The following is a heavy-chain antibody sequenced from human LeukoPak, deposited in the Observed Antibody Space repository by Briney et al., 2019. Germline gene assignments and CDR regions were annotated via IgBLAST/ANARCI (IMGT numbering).Heavy chain of an antibody. Sequence: PGGSLRLSCAASGFTFSSYAMSWVRQPPGKGLEWVSAISGNGGSTYYADSVKGRFTISRDNSKNTLYLQMNSLRAEDTAVYYCAKDHRYSSNWFEYFFDYWGQGALVTVSS. CDR2: ISGNGGST. J-gene: IGHJ4*02. CDR1: GFTFSSYA. V-gene: IGHV3-23*01. D-gene: IGHD6-13*01. CDR3: AKDHRYSSNWFEYFFDY.